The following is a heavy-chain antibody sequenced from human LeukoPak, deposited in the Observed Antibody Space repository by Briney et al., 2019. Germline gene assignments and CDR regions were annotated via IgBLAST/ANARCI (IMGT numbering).Heavy chain of an antibody. CDR3: ARDPGDY. CDR1: GFTFKTYW. CDR2: SNSDGSST. V-gene: IGHV3-74*01. J-gene: IGHJ4*02. Sequence: PGGSLRLSCAASGFTFKTYWMHWVRQAPGKGLVWVSHSNSDGSSTSYADSVRGRFTISRDNAKNALYLQMNSLRDDDTAVYYCARDPGDYWGQGTLVTVSS. D-gene: IGHD3-10*01.